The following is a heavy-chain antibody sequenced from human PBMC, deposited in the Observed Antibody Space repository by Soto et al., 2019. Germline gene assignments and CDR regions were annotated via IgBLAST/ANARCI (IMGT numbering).Heavy chain of an antibody. J-gene: IGHJ5*02. V-gene: IGHV6-1*01. Sequence: SQTLSLTCSISGDSVSSYSAAWNWIRQSPSGGLEWLGRTYYRSRFFSDYAESVKSRIIINPDTSNNQFSLQLKSVAPEDTAVYYCVRDRYSSSGWFDPWGQVTPVTVSS. CDR3: VRDRYSSSGWFDP. CDR1: GDSVSSYSAA. D-gene: IGHD3-10*01. CDR2: TYYRSRFFS.